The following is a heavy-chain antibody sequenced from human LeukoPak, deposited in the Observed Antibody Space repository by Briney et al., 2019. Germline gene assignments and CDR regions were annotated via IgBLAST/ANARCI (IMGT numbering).Heavy chain of an antibody. Sequence: ASVKVSCKTSGYTFTQYYLHWVRQAPGQGLEWMGWINPDNGDTHYAQRFMGRVTMTRDTSISAAYLELSRLRSDDTAVYYCTRDWEHDISLNCFDPWGQGTLVTVSS. V-gene: IGHV1-2*02. D-gene: IGHD1-26*01. CDR1: GYTFTQYY. CDR3: TRDWEHDISLNCFDP. J-gene: IGHJ5*02. CDR2: INPDNGDT.